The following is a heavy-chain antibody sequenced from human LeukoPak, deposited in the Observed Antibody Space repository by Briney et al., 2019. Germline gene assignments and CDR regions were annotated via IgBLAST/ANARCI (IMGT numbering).Heavy chain of an antibody. CDR3: ARGIEGGSGYYSKLPGGY. Sequence: ASVNVSCKASGYTFTRYYIHWVRQAPGQGLEWMGWITPRNGGTNYAQKFQGWVTMTRDTSISTAYLELRRLRSDDTAVYYCARGIEGGSGYYSKLPGGYWGQGTLVTVSS. CDR1: GYTFTRYY. D-gene: IGHD2/OR15-2a*01. V-gene: IGHV1-2*04. CDR2: ITPRNGGT. J-gene: IGHJ4*02.